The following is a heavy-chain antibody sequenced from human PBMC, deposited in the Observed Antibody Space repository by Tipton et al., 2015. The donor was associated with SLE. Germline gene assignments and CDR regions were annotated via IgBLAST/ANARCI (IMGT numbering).Heavy chain of an antibody. CDR2: IHYSGST. Sequence: GLVKPSETLSLMCTVSGVYISSHYWTWIRQPPGKGLEWIGYIHYSGSTSYNPSLKSRVTISVDTSKNQFSLKLSSVTAADTAVYYCARDEVGYSSNWWNWFDPWGQGTLVTVSS. V-gene: IGHV4-59*11. CDR3: ARDEVGYSSNWWNWFDP. CDR1: GVYISSHY. D-gene: IGHD6-13*01. J-gene: IGHJ5*02.